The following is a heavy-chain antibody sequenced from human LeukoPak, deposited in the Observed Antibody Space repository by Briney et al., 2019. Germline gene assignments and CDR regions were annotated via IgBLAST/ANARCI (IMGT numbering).Heavy chain of an antibody. D-gene: IGHD1-7*01. CDR2: INPSGSST. Sequence: ASVKVSCKASGYSFTSHYMHWVRQAPGQGLEWLGLINPSGSSTLYAQKFQGRVTMTRDMSTTTDYMELSSLRSEDTAVYYCARDAPYNWNFPYYFDYWGQGTLVTVSS. V-gene: IGHV1-46*01. CDR3: ARDAPYNWNFPYYFDY. CDR1: GYSFTSHY. J-gene: IGHJ4*02.